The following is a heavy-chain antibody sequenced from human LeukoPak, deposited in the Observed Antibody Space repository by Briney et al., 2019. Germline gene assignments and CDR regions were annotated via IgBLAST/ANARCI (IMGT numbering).Heavy chain of an antibody. CDR1: GFTFSSYA. D-gene: IGHD2-15*01. CDR3: AKVGSVSNTVVATTPVSWFDP. CDR2: ISGSGGST. Sequence: GGSPRLSCAASGFTFSSYAMTWVRQAPGKGLEWVSAISGSGGSTDYADSVKGRFTISRDNSKNTLYLQMNSLRAEDTAIYYCAKVGSVSNTVVATTPVSWFDPWGQGTLVTVSS. J-gene: IGHJ5*02. V-gene: IGHV3-23*01.